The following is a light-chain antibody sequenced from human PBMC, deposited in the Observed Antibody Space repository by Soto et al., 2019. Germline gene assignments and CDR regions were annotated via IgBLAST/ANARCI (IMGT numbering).Light chain of an antibody. J-gene: IGKJ1*01. CDR1: QTISSW. V-gene: IGKV1-5*03. CDR3: QHYNSYSEA. Sequence: DIQITQSPSTLSGSVGDRVTITCRASQTISSWLAWYQQKPGKAPKLLIYKASTLKSGVPSRFRGSGSGTELTITISSLQPDDGATYDCQHYNSYSEAFGQGTKVDIK. CDR2: KAS.